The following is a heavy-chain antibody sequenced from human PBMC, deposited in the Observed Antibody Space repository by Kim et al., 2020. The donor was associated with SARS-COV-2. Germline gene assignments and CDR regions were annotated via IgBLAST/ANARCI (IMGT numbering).Heavy chain of an antibody. D-gene: IGHD2-15*01. J-gene: IGHJ4*02. V-gene: IGHV5-51*01. Sequence: GESLKISCKGSGYTFSNYWIHWVRQMPGKGLEWMGMINPGDSETRYSQSFQGQVSLSIDKSISTTYLQWSSLKASDTAMYYCARQRYSSGLYFLDSWGQG. CDR1: GYTFSNYW. CDR3: ARQRYSSGLYFLDS. CDR2: INPGDSET.